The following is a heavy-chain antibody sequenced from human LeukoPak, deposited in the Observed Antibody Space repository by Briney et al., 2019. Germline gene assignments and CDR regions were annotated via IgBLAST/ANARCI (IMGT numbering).Heavy chain of an antibody. V-gene: IGHV1-8*01. J-gene: IGHJ3*02. CDR3: ARYYYDSSGYPYRDAFDI. CDR1: GYTFTSYD. CDR2: MNPNSGNT. Sequence: ASVKVSCKASGYTFTSYDINWVRQATGQGLEWMGWMNPNSGNTGYAQKFQGRVTMTRNTSISTAYMELSSLRSEDTAVYYCARYYYDSSGYPYRDAFDIWGQGTTVTVSS. D-gene: IGHD3-22*01.